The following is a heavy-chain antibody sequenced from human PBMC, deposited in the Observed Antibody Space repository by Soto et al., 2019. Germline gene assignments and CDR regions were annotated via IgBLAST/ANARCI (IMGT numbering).Heavy chain of an antibody. CDR1: GGSISSSSYY. Sequence: SETLSLTCTVSGGSISSSSYYWGWIRQPPGKGLEWIGSIYYSGSTYYNPSLKSRVTISVDTSKNQFSLKLSSVTAADTAVYYCARRRVVVTAIPGGYHWFDPWGQGTLVTVS. CDR2: IYYSGST. V-gene: IGHV4-39*01. J-gene: IGHJ5*02. CDR3: ARRRVVVTAIPGGYHWFDP. D-gene: IGHD2-21*02.